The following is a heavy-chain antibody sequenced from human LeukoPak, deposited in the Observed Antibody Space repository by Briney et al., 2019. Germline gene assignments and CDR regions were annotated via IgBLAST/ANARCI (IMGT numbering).Heavy chain of an antibody. CDR1: GGTFSSYA. CDR3: ARAFPIGYCSGGSCYARSRWFDP. D-gene: IGHD2-15*01. V-gene: IGHV1-69*13. CDR2: IIPIFGTA. J-gene: IGHJ5*02. Sequence: SVKVSCKASGGTFSSYAISWVRQAPGQGLEWMGGIIPIFGTANYAQKFQGRVTITADESTSTAYMELSSLRSEDTAVYYCARAFPIGYCSGGSCYARSRWFDPWGQGTLVTVSS.